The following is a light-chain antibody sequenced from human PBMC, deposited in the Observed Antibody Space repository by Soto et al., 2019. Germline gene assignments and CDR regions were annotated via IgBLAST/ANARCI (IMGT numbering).Light chain of an antibody. V-gene: IGLV2-14*01. Sequence: QSVLTQPASVSGSPGQSITISCIGTSSDVGCYNYVTWYQQHPGKVPKLMVYEVSNRPAGVSYRFSGSKSGNTASLRISGLQPEDEADYYCSSYTSTNTPVVFGTGTKVTVL. CDR2: EVS. J-gene: IGLJ1*01. CDR3: SSYTSTNTPVV. CDR1: SSDVGCYNY.